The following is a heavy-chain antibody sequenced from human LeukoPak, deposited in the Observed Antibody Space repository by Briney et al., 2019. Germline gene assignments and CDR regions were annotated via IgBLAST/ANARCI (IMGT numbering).Heavy chain of an antibody. V-gene: IGHV1-8*01. CDR2: MNPNSGNT. D-gene: IGHD2-2*01. Sequence: ASVNVSFKSSGYTFTSYDINWVRQATGQGVDWMGWMNPNSGNTGYAQKFQGRVTMTRNTSISTAYMELSSLRSEDTAVYYCASSFIGYCSSTSCPFDYWGQGTLVTVSS. CDR3: ASSFIGYCSSTSCPFDY. J-gene: IGHJ4*02. CDR1: GYTFTSYD.